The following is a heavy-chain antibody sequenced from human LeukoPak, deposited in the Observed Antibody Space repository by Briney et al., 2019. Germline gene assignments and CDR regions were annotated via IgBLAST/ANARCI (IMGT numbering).Heavy chain of an antibody. V-gene: IGHV4-61*05. CDR3: AKTYYDILTGYGGPYYMDV. J-gene: IGHJ6*03. D-gene: IGHD3-9*01. CDR2: IYYSGST. CDR1: GGSISSSSYY. Sequence: SETLSLTCTVSGGSISSSSYYWGWIRQPPGKGLEWIGYIYYSGSTNYNPSLKSRVTISVDTSKNQFSLKLSPVTAADTAVYYCAKTYYDILTGYGGPYYMDVWGKGTTVTVSS.